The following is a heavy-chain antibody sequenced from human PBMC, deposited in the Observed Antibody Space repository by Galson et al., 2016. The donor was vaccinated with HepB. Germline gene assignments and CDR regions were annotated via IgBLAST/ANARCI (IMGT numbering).Heavy chain of an antibody. J-gene: IGHJ4*02. CDR3: STEWAYYDRRSYYLDY. CDR1: EFTLSSAW. CDR2: IKSKTEGGTT. V-gene: IGHV3-15*01. Sequence: SLRLSCASSEFTLSSAWMSWVRQTPGKGLEWVGRIKSKTEGGTTDYAAPVKGRFTISRDDSKNTLYLQMNSLKIEDTAVYYCSTEWAYYDRRSYYLDYWGLGTLVSVSS. D-gene: IGHD3-22*01.